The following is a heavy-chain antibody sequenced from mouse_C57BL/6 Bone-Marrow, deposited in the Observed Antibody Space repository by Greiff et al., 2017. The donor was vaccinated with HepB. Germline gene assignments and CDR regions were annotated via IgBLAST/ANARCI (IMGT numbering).Heavy chain of an antibody. CDR1: GYTFTSYW. CDR3: ARRGYYGPHFDY. V-gene: IGHV1-59*01. J-gene: IGHJ2*01. D-gene: IGHD1-2*01. CDR2: IDPSYSYT. Sequence: VQLQQPGAELVRPGTSVKLSCKASGYTFTSYWMHWVKQRPGQGLEWIGVIDPSYSYTNYNHKFKGKATLTVDTSSSTAYMQLSSLTSEDSAVYYCARRGYYGPHFDYWGQGTTLTVSS.